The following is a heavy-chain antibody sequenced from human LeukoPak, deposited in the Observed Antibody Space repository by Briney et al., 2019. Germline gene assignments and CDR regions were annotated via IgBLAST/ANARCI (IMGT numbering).Heavy chain of an antibody. Sequence: GGSLRLSCAASEFTLNTYCMNWVRQAAGKGLEWVSSISSSGRYMYYADSVKGRFTISRDNAKNSLYLQMNSLRAEDTAVYYCARGGVGLLIIPGWEYDYYGLDVWGQGTTVTVSS. CDR3: ARGGVGLLIIPGWEYDYYGLDV. CDR2: ISSSGRYM. J-gene: IGHJ6*02. CDR1: EFTLNTYC. V-gene: IGHV3-21*06. D-gene: IGHD3/OR15-3a*01.